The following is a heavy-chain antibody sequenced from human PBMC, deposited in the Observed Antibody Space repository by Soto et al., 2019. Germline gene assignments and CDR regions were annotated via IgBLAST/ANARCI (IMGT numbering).Heavy chain of an antibody. CDR1: GFTFSTYS. Sequence: EVQLVESGGGLVQPGGSLRLSCAASGFTFSTYSMNWVRQAPGKGLEWISYITGSSSTIYYADSVKGRFTISRDNAKNSLYLQMNSLGDEDTAVYYCARDNGKAGSFDPWGQGTLVTVSS. CDR3: ARDNGKAGSFDP. D-gene: IGHD6-13*01. J-gene: IGHJ5*02. V-gene: IGHV3-48*02. CDR2: ITGSSSTI.